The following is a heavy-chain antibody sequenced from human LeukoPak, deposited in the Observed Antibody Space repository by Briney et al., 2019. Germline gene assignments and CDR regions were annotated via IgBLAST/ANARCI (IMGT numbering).Heavy chain of an antibody. D-gene: IGHD4-23*01. CDR2: INTNTGNP. V-gene: IGHV7-4-1*02. Sequence: ASVKVSCKASGYTFTTYSMHWVRQAPGQGLEWMGWINTNTGNPTYAQGFTGRFVFSLDTSVTTAYLQISSLKAEDTAVYYCARATVEETVEYFQHWGQGTLVTVSS. CDR3: ARATVEETVEYFQH. CDR1: GYTFTTYS. J-gene: IGHJ1*01.